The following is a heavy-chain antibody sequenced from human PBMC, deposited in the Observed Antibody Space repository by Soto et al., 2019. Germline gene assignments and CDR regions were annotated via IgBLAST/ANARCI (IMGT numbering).Heavy chain of an antibody. CDR1: GYTFTSYG. CDR3: AGGRYSSRCWYFYL. CDR2: ISAYNGNT. J-gene: IGHJ2*01. D-gene: IGHD6-19*01. V-gene: IGHV1-18*01. Sequence: QVQLVQSGAEVKKPGASVKVSCKASGYTFTSYGISWVRQAPGQGLEGMGWISAYNGNTNYAQKLQGRDTMTTDTSTRTAHMELRSLRSADTAVYYCAGGRYSSRCWYFYLWGRVTLVTVAS.